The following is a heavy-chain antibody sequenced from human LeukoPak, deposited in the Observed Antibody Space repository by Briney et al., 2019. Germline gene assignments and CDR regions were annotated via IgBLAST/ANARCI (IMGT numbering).Heavy chain of an antibody. V-gene: IGHV3-30*18. D-gene: IGHD6-19*01. J-gene: IGHJ4*02. CDR2: ISYDGSNK. CDR1: GFTFSSSA. Sequence: GGSLRLSCAASGFTFSSSAMSWVRQAPGKGLEWVAVISYDGSNKYYADSVKGRFTISRDNSKNTLYLQMNSLRAEDTAVYYCAKLIAVAGTFDYWGQGTLVTVSS. CDR3: AKLIAVAGTFDY.